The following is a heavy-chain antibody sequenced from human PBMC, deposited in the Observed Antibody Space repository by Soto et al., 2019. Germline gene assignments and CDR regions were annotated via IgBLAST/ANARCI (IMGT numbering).Heavy chain of an antibody. CDR2: MNPNSVNT. J-gene: IGHJ4*02. CDR3: AREVQQLVN. V-gene: IGHV1-8*01. D-gene: IGHD6-13*01. Sequence: QVQLVQSGAGVKKPGASVKVSCKASGYTFTSYDINWVRQATGQGLEWMGWMNPNSVNTVYAQKFQGRVTMTTNTSSSTAYMALSSLSSEDTTVYYCAREVQQLVNWGQGTLVTVSS. CDR1: GYTFTSYD.